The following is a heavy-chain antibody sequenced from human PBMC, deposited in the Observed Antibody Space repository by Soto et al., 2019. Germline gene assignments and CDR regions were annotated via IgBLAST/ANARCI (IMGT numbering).Heavy chain of an antibody. CDR1: GYTFTSYG. CDR3: ASLPRWSEYGSGWSGGMDV. CDR2: ISAYNGNT. J-gene: IGHJ6*02. Sequence: ASVKVYCKASGYTFTSYGISWVRQAPGQGLEWMGWISAYNGNTNYAQKLQVRVTITTDTSTSTAYMELRSLRSDDTAVYYCASLPRWSEYGSGWSGGMDVWGQGTTVTVSS. V-gene: IGHV1-18*04. D-gene: IGHD6-19*01.